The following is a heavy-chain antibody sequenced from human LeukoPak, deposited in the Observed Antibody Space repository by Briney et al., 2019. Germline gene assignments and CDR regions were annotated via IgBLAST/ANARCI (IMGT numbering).Heavy chain of an antibody. V-gene: IGHV4-61*08. D-gene: IGHD3-10*01. CDR2: FYYCGST. Sequence: PSQTLSLPCTVLVGSISSGGYYGSWIRQPPGKGREWIGYFYYCGSTNYNPSLKSRVTISVDTSKNQFSLKLSSVTAADTAVYYCARTLPITMVRGPLRAFDIWGQGTMVTVSS. J-gene: IGHJ3*02. CDR3: ARTLPITMVRGPLRAFDI. CDR1: VGSISSGGYY.